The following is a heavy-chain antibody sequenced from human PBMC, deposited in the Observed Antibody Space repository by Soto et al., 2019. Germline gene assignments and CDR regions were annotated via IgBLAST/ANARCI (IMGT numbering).Heavy chain of an antibody. CDR3: AASTFQSGVSGYFHLDH. D-gene: IGHD3-3*01. V-gene: IGHV1-69*06. J-gene: IGHJ4*02. Sequence: QVHLVQSGTEVKKPGSSVKVSCKTSGDTFSNQAISWVRQAPGQGLEWMGGIIPLFDSASYVQRSHDRVTITADKFTNTVYMELRSLTSEDTAVYYCAASTFQSGVSGYFHLDHWGQGTLVTVSS. CDR1: GDTFSNQA. CDR2: IIPLFDSA.